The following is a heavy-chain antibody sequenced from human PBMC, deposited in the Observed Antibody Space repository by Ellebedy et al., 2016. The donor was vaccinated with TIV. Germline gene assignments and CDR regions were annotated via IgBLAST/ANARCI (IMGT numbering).Heavy chain of an antibody. CDR1: GGSFSGYY. J-gene: IGHJ4*02. V-gene: IGHV4-34*01. D-gene: IGHD1-26*01. CDR3: ARGSDRSKVGD. Sequence: MPSETLSLTCTVYGGSFSGYYGSWIRQPTGKGLEWIGELHPSGSTNYNASLKSRVIISVDTSKNQLSLKMSSVTAADTAVYYCARGSDRSKVGDWGQGTLVTVSS. CDR2: LHPSGST.